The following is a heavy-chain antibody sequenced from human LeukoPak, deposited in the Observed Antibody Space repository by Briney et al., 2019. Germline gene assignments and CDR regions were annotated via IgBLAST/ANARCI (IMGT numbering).Heavy chain of an antibody. J-gene: IGHJ4*02. Sequence: GGSLRLSCAASGFTFSSYSMNRVRQAPGKGLEWVSSISSSSSYIYYADSVKGRFTISRDNAKNSLYLQMNSLRAEDTAVYYCARIMVREVIYFDYWGQGTLVTVSS. CDR3: ARIMVREVIYFDY. D-gene: IGHD3-10*01. CDR1: GFTFSSYS. CDR2: ISSSSSYI. V-gene: IGHV3-21*01.